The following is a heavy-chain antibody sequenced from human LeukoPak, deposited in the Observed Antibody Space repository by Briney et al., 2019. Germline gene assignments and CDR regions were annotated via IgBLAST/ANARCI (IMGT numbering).Heavy chain of an antibody. V-gene: IGHV3-66*02. CDR1: GFTVSSNY. CDR2: IYSGGST. CDR3: AKVMPPGRIRFYSYYMDV. J-gene: IGHJ6*03. Sequence: PGGSLGLSCAASGFTVSSNYMSWVRQAPGKGLEWVSVIYSGGSTYYADSVKGRFTISRDKSKNTLSLQMNGLRVEDTAVYYCAKVMPPGRIRFYSYYMDVWGKGTTVTVS. D-gene: IGHD3-16*01.